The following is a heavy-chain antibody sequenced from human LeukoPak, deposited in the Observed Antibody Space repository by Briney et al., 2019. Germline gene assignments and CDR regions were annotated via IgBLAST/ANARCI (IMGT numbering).Heavy chain of an antibody. CDR3: ARLLPNTLPGLPYNYHYLDV. CDR1: GDSMISYY. D-gene: IGHD2-15*01. J-gene: IGHJ6*03. CDR2: ICYTGTT. V-gene: IGHV4-59*01. Sequence: SETLSLTCTVSGDSMISYYWSWIRQLPGKGLEWIGYICYTGTTNYNPSLRSRVIISVDTSRNQFSLRLNSVTAADTAVYYCARLLPNTLPGLPYNYHYLDVWGKGTTVAVSS.